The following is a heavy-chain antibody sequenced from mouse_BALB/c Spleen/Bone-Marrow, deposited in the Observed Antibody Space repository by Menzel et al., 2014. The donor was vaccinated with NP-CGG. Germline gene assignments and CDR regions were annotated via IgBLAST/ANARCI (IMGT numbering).Heavy chain of an antibody. D-gene: IGHD2-3*01. CDR1: GYTFTNYW. V-gene: IGHV1-7*01. Sequence: QVQLQQSGAELAKPRASVKMSCKASGYTFTNYWIHWVKQRPGQGLEWIGYIDPSTGYTEYNQKFKDKATLTADKSSSTAYMQLSSLTSEDSAVYYCARGGVYDGYSYWGQGTLVTVSA. CDR2: IDPSTGYT. J-gene: IGHJ3*01. CDR3: ARGGVYDGYSY.